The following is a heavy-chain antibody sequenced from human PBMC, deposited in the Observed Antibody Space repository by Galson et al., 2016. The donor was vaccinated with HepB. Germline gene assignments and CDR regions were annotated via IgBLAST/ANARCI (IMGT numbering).Heavy chain of an antibody. CDR1: GDSISSDDYY. J-gene: IGHJ3*02. D-gene: IGHD1/OR15-1a*01. V-gene: IGHV4-30-4*01. Sequence: TLSLTCTVSGDSISSDDYYWSWIRQPPGKGLEWIGNIFYSGRTLYNPSLKSRITMSVDTSQNQFSLRLSSITAADTAVYYCARPQNSRTDAFDIWGQGTVVTVSS. CDR3: ARPQNSRTDAFDI. CDR2: IFYSGRT.